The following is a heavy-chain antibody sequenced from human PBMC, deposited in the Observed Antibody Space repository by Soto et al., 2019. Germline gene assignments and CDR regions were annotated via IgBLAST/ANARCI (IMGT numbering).Heavy chain of an antibody. CDR3: AREVAADGTFREDVFDI. CDR2: IIPIFSTT. D-gene: IGHD6-13*01. Sequence: QVHLVQSGAEVKKPGSSVKVSCKAPGGTFSNHAINWVRQAPGQGLEWMGRIIPIFSTTNYAQKFQGRVTMTEDESKITAYLELSSLKHDDTAVYYCAREVAADGTFREDVFDIWGQGTLVTVSS. CDR1: GGTFSNHA. J-gene: IGHJ3*02. V-gene: IGHV1-69*12.